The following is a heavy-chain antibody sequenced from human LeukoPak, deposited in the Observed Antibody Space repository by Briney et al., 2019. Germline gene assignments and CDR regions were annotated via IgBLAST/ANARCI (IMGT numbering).Heavy chain of an antibody. CDR3: ARGRLAAAGPYFDY. Sequence: GGSLRLSCAASGFTFSRYWMHWVRQAPGKGLVWVSCIKSDGSSTSIADSAKGRFTIFRDNAKNTVYLQMNSLRAEDTAVYYCARGRLAAAGPYFDYWGQGTLVTVSS. CDR2: IKSDGSST. D-gene: IGHD6-13*01. V-gene: IGHV3-74*01. CDR1: GFTFSRYW. J-gene: IGHJ4*02.